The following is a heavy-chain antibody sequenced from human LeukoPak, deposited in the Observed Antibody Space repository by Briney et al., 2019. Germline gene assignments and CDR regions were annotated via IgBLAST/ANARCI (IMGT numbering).Heavy chain of an antibody. J-gene: IGHJ4*02. CDR2: ISTSSTYT. CDR3: ATTSGYRSGWYYFDH. V-gene: IGHV3-11*06. CDR1: GFTFSEYY. D-gene: IGHD6-19*01. Sequence: GGSLRLSCVASGFTFSEYYMRWIRQAPGKGLEWVSYISTSSTYTNYADSVKGRFTISRDNAKNSLYLQMNSLRAEDTAVYYCATTSGYRSGWYYFDHWGQGTLVTVSS.